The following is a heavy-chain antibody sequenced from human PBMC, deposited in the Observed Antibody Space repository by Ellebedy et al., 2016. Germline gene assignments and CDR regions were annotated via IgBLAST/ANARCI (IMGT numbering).Heavy chain of an antibody. CDR2: IKQDGSEK. CDR3: VRGARDKSAGLCDF. D-gene: IGHD3-9*01. Sequence: GESLKISCAASGFTFSSYWMTWVRQAPGKGLEWVANIKQDGSEKYSVDSVKGRFTISRDNSKNMLFLQMGSLKAEDLGVYYCVRGARDKSAGLCDFWGQGTLVTVSS. J-gene: IGHJ4*02. CDR1: GFTFSSYW. V-gene: IGHV3-7*01.